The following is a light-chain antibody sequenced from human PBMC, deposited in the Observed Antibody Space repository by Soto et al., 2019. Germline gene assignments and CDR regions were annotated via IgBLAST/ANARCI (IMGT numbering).Light chain of an antibody. CDR2: LNSDGSH. CDR1: SGHSSYA. Sequence: QLVLTQSPSASASLGASVKLTCTLSSGHSSYAIAWHQQQPEKGPRYLMKLNSDGSHSKGDGVPDRFSGASSGAERYLAPSGLRSEYEPAYYGQTWGTGIVVLCGGTALTV. CDR3: QTWGTGIVV. J-gene: IGLJ2*01. V-gene: IGLV4-69*01.